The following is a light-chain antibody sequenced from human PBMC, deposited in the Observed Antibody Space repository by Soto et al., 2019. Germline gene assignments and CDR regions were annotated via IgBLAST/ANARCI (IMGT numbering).Light chain of an antibody. CDR2: DTS. Sequence: DIQMTQSPSSLSASVGDRLTITCQASQDISNHLNWYQQKPDKAPNLLIYDTSNLETGVPSRFSGSGSGTYFTLPISSLQPEDIATYYCQQYHRLSLTFGGGTKVEIK. J-gene: IGKJ4*01. CDR3: QQYHRLSLT. CDR1: QDISNH. V-gene: IGKV1-33*01.